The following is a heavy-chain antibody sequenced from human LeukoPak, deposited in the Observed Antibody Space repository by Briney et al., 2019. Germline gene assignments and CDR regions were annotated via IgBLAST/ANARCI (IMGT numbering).Heavy chain of an antibody. V-gene: IGHV4-34*01. D-gene: IGHD5-24*01. CDR3: ARSLEMATISSYFDY. Sequence: NTSETLSLTCAVYGGSFSGYYWSWIRQPPGKGLEWIGEINHSGSTNYNPSLKSRVTISVDTSKNQFSLKLRSVTAADTAVYYCARSLEMATISSYFDYWGQGTLVTVSS. J-gene: IGHJ4*02. CDR1: GGSFSGYY. CDR2: INHSGST.